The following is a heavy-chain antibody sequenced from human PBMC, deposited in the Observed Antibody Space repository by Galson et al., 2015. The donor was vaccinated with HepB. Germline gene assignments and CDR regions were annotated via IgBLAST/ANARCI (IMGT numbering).Heavy chain of an antibody. CDR3: ARGEDSSGPFDY. V-gene: IGHV1-3*01. D-gene: IGHD6-25*01. CDR1: GYTFTSYA. J-gene: IGHJ4*02. Sequence: SVKVSCKASGYTFTSYAMHWVRQAPGQRLEWMGWINAGNGNTKYSQKFQGRVTITRDTSASTAYMELSSLRSEDTAVYYCARGEDSSGPFDYWGQGTLVTVSS. CDR2: INAGNGNT.